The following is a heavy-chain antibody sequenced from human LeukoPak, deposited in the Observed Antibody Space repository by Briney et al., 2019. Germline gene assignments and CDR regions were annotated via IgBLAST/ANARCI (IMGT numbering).Heavy chain of an antibody. CDR1: GFALSSHW. D-gene: IGHD6-13*01. CDR2: VNRDGSET. V-gene: IGHV3-7*03. J-gene: IGHJ6*02. CDR3: ASSSSWYGYYYYYGMDV. Sequence: GGSLRLSCAASGFALSSHWMTWVRQVPGRGPEWVANVNRDGSETYYLDSVKGRFTISKDNAKNSLYLQMNSLRAEDTAVYYCASSSSWYGYYYYYGMDVWGQGTTVTVSS.